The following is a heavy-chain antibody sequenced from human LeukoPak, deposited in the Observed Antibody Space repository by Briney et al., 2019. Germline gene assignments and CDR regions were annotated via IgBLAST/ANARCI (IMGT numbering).Heavy chain of an antibody. CDR3: ARDSYGADY. Sequence: PGRSLRLSCAASGFTFSNYAMHWVRQAPDKGLEWVAVISYDGSNKYFADSVKGRFTISRDNSKNTLYLQMNSLRAEDTAVYYCARDSYGADYWGQGTLVTFSS. CDR1: GFTFSNYA. CDR2: ISYDGSNK. V-gene: IGHV3-30*04. J-gene: IGHJ4*02. D-gene: IGHD4-17*01.